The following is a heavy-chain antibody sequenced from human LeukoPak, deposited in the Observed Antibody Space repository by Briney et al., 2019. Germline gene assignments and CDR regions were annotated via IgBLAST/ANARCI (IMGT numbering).Heavy chain of an antibody. V-gene: IGHV3-30*18. Sequence: PGRSLRLSCAASGFTFSSYGMHWVRQAPGKGLEWVAVISYDGSNKYYADSVKGRFTISRDNSKNTLYLQMNSLRAEDTAVYYCAKDRFPYYGSGSYQKAYRGYFDYWGQGTLVTVSS. CDR3: AKDRFPYYGSGSYQKAYRGYFDY. CDR2: ISYDGSNK. D-gene: IGHD3-10*01. J-gene: IGHJ4*02. CDR1: GFTFSSYG.